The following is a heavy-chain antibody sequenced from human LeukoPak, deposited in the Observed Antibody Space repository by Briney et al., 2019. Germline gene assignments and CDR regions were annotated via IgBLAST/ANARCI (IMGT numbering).Heavy chain of an antibody. J-gene: IGHJ4*02. V-gene: IGHV3-33*05. Sequence: GGSLRLSCVASGFTFSSYAMHWVRQAPGKGLEWVAGISYDGSNKHYADSVKGRFTISRDNSKNTLYLQMNSLRAEDTAVYYCARGTPYGDSLYYFDYWGQGTLVTVSS. CDR2: ISYDGSNK. CDR3: ARGTPYGDSLYYFDY. D-gene: IGHD4-17*01. CDR1: GFTFSSYA.